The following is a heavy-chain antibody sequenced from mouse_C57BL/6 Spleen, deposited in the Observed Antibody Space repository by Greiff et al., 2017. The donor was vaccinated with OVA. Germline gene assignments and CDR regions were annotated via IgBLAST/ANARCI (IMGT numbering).Heavy chain of an antibody. CDR1: GYTFTSYW. Sequence: QVQLQQSGAELVMPGASVKLSCKASGYTFTSYWMHWVKQRPGQGLEWIGEIDPSDSYTNYNQKFKGKSTLTVDKSSSTAYMQLSSLTSEDSAVYYCASQASTVVYWYLDVWGTGTTVTVSS. J-gene: IGHJ1*03. CDR3: ASQASTVVYWYLDV. CDR2: IDPSDSYT. V-gene: IGHV1-69*01. D-gene: IGHD1-1*01.